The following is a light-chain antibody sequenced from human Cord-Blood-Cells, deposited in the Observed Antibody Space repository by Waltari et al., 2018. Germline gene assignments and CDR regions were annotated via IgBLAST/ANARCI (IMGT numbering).Light chain of an antibody. CDR1: QSVLYSSNNKNY. Sequence: DTVMTQSPDSLAVSLGARASINCKSSQSVLYSSNNKNYLAWYQQKPGLPPKLLIYWASTRESGVPDRFSGSWSGTDFTLTIISLQAEDVAVYYCQQYYSTPITFGQGTRLEIK. V-gene: IGKV4-1*01. CDR2: WAS. CDR3: QQYYSTPIT. J-gene: IGKJ5*01.